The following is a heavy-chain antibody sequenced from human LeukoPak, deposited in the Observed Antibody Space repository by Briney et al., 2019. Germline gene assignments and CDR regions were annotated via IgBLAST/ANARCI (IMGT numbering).Heavy chain of an antibody. CDR1: GGSITSRDC. V-gene: IGHV4-4*02. D-gene: IGHD2-15*01. CDR2: ICLDGRI. CDR3: ASQGGLRNDF. Sequence: PSETLSLTCGVSGGSITSRDCWSWVRQPPGKGLEWIGEICLDGRIHYTPPLKSRISISIDRSKDQFSLNLISVAAADTAIYFCASQGGLRNDFWGQGTLVTVSS. J-gene: IGHJ4*02.